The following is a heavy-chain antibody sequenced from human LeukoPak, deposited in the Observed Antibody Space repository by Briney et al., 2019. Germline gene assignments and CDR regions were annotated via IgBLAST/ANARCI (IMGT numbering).Heavy chain of an antibody. CDR1: GFTFTSSA. J-gene: IGHJ3*01. CDR3: AAEAAYYYDSRDAFDV. CDR2: IVVGSGNT. D-gene: IGHD3-22*01. V-gene: IGHV1-58*01. Sequence: ASVKVSCKASGFTFTSSAVQWVRQARGQRLEWIGWIVVGSGNTNYAQKFQERVTITRDMSTSLVYKELSSLRSEDTAVYYCAAEAAYYYDSRDAFDVWGQGTMVTVSS.